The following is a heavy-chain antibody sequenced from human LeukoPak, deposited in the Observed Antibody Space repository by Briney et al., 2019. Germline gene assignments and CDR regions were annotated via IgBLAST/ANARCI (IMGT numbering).Heavy chain of an antibody. CDR3: ARYSGSFDFDY. Sequence: ASVKVSCKAFGYTFTSYDINWVRQATGQGLEWMGWMNPNSGNTGYAQKFQGRVTITRNTSISTAYMELSSLRSEDTAVYYCARYSGSFDFDYWGQGTLVTVSS. V-gene: IGHV1-8*03. J-gene: IGHJ4*02. CDR2: MNPNSGNT. D-gene: IGHD1-26*01. CDR1: GYTFTSYD.